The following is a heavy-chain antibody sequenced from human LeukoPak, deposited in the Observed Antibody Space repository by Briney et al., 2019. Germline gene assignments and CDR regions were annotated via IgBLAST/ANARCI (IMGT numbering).Heavy chain of an antibody. CDR3: ARNPPSGWYPLDY. Sequence: SQTLSLTCAISGDRVSSNSAAWNWFRQSPSRGLEWLGRTYYRSKWYNDYAVSVKSRITINPYTSKNQFSLQLNSVTPEDTAVYYCARNPPSGWYPLDYWGQGTLVTVSS. CDR2: TYYRSKWYN. V-gene: IGHV6-1*01. J-gene: IGHJ4*02. D-gene: IGHD6-19*01. CDR1: GDRVSSNSAA.